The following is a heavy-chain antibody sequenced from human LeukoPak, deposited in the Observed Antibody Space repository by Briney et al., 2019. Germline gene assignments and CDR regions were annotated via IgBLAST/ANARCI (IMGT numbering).Heavy chain of an antibody. J-gene: IGHJ4*02. D-gene: IGHD4/OR15-4a*01. Sequence: PSETLSLTCTVSGDSISSYYWSWIRQPPGKGLEWIGYIYYSGSTYYNPSLKSRVTISVDTSKNQFSLKLSSVTAADTAVYYCARTKTNYGTNDYWGQGTLVTVSS. CDR2: IYYSGST. CDR1: GDSISSYY. CDR3: ARTKTNYGTNDY. V-gene: IGHV4-59*12.